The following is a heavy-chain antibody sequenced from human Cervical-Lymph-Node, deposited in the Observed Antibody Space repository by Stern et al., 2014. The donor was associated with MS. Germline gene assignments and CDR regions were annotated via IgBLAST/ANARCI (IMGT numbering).Heavy chain of an antibody. CDR1: GYTFTTHD. V-gene: IGHV1-8*01. Sequence: QVQLVQSGAEVRKPGASVKVSCKASGYTFTTHDLNWVRQASGQGLEWMGWMNPKNGNTGYAQKFQGRVTMTRDNSTNTAYMKLSSLTSEDTAVYYCARRDCSGGSCYMGVSHWGQGTLITVSS. D-gene: IGHD2-15*01. CDR3: ARRDCSGGSCYMGVSH. J-gene: IGHJ4*02. CDR2: MNPKNGNT.